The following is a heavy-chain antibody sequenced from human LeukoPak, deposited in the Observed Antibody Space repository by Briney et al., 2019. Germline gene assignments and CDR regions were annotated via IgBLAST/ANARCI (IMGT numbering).Heavy chain of an antibody. D-gene: IGHD2-2*01. Sequence: KPSETLSLTCAVYGGSFSGYYWSGIRQPPGKGLEWIGEINHSGSTNYNPTLKSRVTISVDTSKNQFSLKLSSVTAADTAVYYCASRIVVPAAIASDYWGQGTLVTVSS. J-gene: IGHJ4*02. V-gene: IGHV4-34*01. CDR3: ASRIVVPAAIASDY. CDR2: INHSGST. CDR1: GGSFSGYY.